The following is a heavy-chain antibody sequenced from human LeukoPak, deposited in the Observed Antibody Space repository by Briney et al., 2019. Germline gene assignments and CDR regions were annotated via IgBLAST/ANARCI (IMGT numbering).Heavy chain of an antibody. CDR3: AREHPDCSAASCLAP. J-gene: IGHJ5*02. V-gene: IGHV4-4*07. D-gene: IGHD2-15*01. Sequence: PSETLSLTCTVSGGSISSYYWSWIRQPAGKGLEWIGRIYSSGSTNYNPSLKSRVTMSVDTSKNQFSLKLSSVTAADTAVYFCAREHPDCSAASCLAPWGQGTLVTVSS. CDR1: GGSISSYY. CDR2: IYSSGST.